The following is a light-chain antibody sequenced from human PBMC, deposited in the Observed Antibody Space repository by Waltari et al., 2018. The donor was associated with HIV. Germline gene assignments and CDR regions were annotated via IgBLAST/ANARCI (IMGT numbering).Light chain of an antibody. V-gene: IGLV2-14*01. CDR2: EVS. CDR3: SSYTSSSTLVV. Sequence: QSALTQPSSVSGSPGQSIPISCTGTSSDVGGSNYVSWYQQHPGKAPKLMIYEVSNRPSGVSNRFSGSKSGNTASLTISGLQAEDEADYYCSSYTSSSTLVVFGGGTKLTVL. J-gene: IGLJ2*01. CDR1: SSDVGGSNY.